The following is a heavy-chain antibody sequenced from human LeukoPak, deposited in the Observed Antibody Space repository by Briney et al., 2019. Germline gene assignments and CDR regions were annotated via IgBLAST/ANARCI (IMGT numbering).Heavy chain of an antibody. V-gene: IGHV4-34*01. CDR1: GGSFSGYY. J-gene: IGHJ4*02. CDR3: ARVRLWFGELLSFDY. CDR2: INHSGST. Sequence: PSETLSLTCAVYGGSFSGYYWSWIRQPPGKGLEWIGEINHSGSTNYNPSLKSRVTISVDTSKNQFSLKLSSVTAADTAVYYCARVRLWFGELLSFDYWGQGTLVTVSS. D-gene: IGHD3-10*01.